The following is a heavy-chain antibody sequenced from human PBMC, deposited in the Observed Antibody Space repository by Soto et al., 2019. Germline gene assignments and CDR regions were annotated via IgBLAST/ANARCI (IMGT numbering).Heavy chain of an antibody. V-gene: IGHV3-48*01. CDR2: ISSSSSTI. J-gene: IGHJ4*02. CDR1: GFTFSSYS. Sequence: PGGSLRLSCAASGFTFSSYSMNWVRQAPGKGPEWVSYISSSSSTIYYADSVKGRFTISRDNAKNSLYLQMNSLRAEDTAVYYYASANSYASPGLLDYSGQGSLVTVSS. D-gene: IGHD3-10*01. CDR3: ASANSYASPGLLDY.